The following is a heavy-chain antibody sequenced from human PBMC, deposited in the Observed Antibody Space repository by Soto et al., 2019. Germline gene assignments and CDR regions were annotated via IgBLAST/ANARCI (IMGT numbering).Heavy chain of an antibody. CDR2: INWNGGST. D-gene: IGHD3-16*01. V-gene: IGHV3-20*04. J-gene: IGHJ6*02. Sequence: GGSLRLSCAGSGFTFDDYGMSWVRQAPGKGLEWVSGINWNGGSTGYADSVKGRFTISRDNAKNSLYLQMNSLRAEDTAVYYCARGGSASGGYYYYVMDVWGQGTTVTVSS. CDR1: GFTFDDYG. CDR3: ARGGSASGGYYYYVMDV.